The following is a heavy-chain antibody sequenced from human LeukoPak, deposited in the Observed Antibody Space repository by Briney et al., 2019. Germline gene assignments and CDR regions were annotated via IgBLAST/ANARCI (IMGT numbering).Heavy chain of an antibody. CDR3: ASRKTVTDTFDI. Sequence: SETLSLTCTVSGGSVSSGNYYWGWIRQPPGKGLEWIGSIYYSGNTYSNPSLKSRVTLSVDTSKNQFSLKLSSVTAADTAVYYCASRKTVTDTFDIWGQGTMVTVSS. D-gene: IGHD4-17*01. J-gene: IGHJ3*02. CDR1: GGSVSSGNYY. V-gene: IGHV4-39*01. CDR2: IYYSGNT.